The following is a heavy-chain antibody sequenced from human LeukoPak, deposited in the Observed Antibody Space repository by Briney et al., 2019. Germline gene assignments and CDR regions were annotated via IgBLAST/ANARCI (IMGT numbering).Heavy chain of an antibody. CDR2: IYTSGST. D-gene: IGHD3-22*01. V-gene: IGHV4-4*07. CDR3: ARYYYDSSGYATYNWFAP. Sequence: SETLSLTCTVSGGSISSYYWSWIRQPAGKGLEWIGRIYTSGSTNYNPSLKSRVTMSVDTSKNQFSLKLSSVTAADTAVYYCARYYYDSSGYATYNWFAPWGQGTLVTVSS. J-gene: IGHJ5*02. CDR1: GGSISSYY.